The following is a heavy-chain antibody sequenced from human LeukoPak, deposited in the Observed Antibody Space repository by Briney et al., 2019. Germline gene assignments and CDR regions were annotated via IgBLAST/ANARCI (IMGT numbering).Heavy chain of an antibody. CDR3: AREHSGYYGFDY. CDR2: IIPIFGTA. Sequence: ASVKVSCKASGGTFSSYAISWVRQAPGQGLEWMGGIIPIFGTANYAQKFQGRVTITADESTSTAYMELSSLRYEDTAVYYCAREHSGYYGFDYWGQGTLVTVSS. D-gene: IGHD5-12*01. CDR1: GGTFSSYA. J-gene: IGHJ4*02. V-gene: IGHV1-69*01.